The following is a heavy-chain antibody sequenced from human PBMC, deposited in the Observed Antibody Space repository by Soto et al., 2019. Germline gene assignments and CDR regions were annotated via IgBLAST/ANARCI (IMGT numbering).Heavy chain of an antibody. CDR2: ISYDGSNK. CDR3: AKASLDLRGVNYYGMDV. Sequence: GGSLRLSCAASGFTFSSYGMHWVRQAPGKGLEWVAVISYDGSNKYYADSVKGRFTISRDNSKNTLYLQMNSLRAEDTAVYYCAKASLDLRGVNYYGMDVWGQGTTVTVSS. V-gene: IGHV3-30*18. J-gene: IGHJ6*02. CDR1: GFTFSSYG. D-gene: IGHD1-7*01.